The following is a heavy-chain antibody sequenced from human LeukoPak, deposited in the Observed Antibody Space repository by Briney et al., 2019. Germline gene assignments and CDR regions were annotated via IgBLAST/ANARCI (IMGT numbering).Heavy chain of an antibody. D-gene: IGHD2-15*01. Sequence: TGGSLRLSCAASGFTFSSYWMSWVRQAPGKGQEWVANIKQDGSEKYYVDSVKGRFTISRDNAKNSLYLQMNSLRAEDTAVYYCARDKKVVVAATVFDYWGQGTLVTVSS. V-gene: IGHV3-7*01. CDR3: ARDKKVVVAATVFDY. CDR2: IKQDGSEK. CDR1: GFTFSSYW. J-gene: IGHJ4*02.